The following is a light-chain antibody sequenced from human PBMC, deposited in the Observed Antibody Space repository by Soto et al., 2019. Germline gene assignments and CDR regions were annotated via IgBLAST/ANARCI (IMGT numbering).Light chain of an antibody. CDR3: QQRSKWRT. V-gene: IGKV3D-20*02. J-gene: IGKJ1*01. CDR1: QSVNSRY. Sequence: VLRKSTGSQSLFPGERADLGCRASQSVNSRYIAWYQVKPGQAPRLLIYEASSRATGIPDRFSGSGFGTDFTLTSSSLEPEDFAVYYCQQRSKWRTFGQGTKVDIK. CDR2: EAS.